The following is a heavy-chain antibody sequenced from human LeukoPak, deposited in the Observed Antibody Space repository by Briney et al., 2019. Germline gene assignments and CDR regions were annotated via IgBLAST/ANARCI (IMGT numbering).Heavy chain of an antibody. D-gene: IGHD3-10*01. CDR3: ARLGITIRALTPFDY. J-gene: IGHJ4*02. CDR2: IYHSGST. V-gene: IGHV4-38-2*01. CDR1: GYSISSGYY. Sequence: PSETLSLTCAVSGYSISSGYYWGWIRQPPGKGLEWIGSIYHSGSTYYNASLKSRVTISVETSKNQFSLKLSSVTAADTAVYYCARLGITIRALTPFDYWGQGTLVTVSS.